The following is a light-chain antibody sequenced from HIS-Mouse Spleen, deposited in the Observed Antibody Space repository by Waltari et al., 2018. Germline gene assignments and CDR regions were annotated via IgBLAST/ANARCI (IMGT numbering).Light chain of an antibody. Sequence: SYELTQPPSAPVPPGQTARITCPGNALPKKYAYSYQQKSGQAPVLVIYEDSKRPSGIPERFSGSSSGTMATLTISGAQVEDEADYYCYSTDSSGNHRVFGGGTKLTVL. CDR1: ALPKKY. CDR2: EDS. CDR3: YSTDSSGNHRV. J-gene: IGLJ2*01. V-gene: IGLV3-10*01.